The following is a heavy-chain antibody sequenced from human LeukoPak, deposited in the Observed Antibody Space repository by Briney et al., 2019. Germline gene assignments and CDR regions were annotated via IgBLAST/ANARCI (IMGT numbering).Heavy chain of an antibody. J-gene: IGHJ4*02. V-gene: IGHV1-8*01. D-gene: IGHD2-21*01. Sequence: ASVKVSCKASGYTLVNYYTNGVRQATGQRPEWMGWKSPESGGTGYGQKFQGRVTMTRDNSITTAYMELSSLRLEDPAVYYCTRAISHQLLSDFWGQGTLVTVSS. CDR1: GYTLVNYY. CDR2: KSPESGGT. CDR3: TRAISHQLLSDF.